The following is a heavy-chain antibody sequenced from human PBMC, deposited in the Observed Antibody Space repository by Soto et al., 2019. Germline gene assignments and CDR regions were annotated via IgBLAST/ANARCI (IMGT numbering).Heavy chain of an antibody. CDR1: GFTFSSYA. CDR2: ISYDGSNK. CDR3: ARDSYSNYPDY. V-gene: IGHV3-30-3*01. D-gene: IGHD4-4*01. J-gene: IGHJ4*02. Sequence: GSLRLSCAASGFTFSSYAMHWVRQAPGKGLEWVAVISYDGSNKYYADSVKGRFTISRDNSKNTLYLQMNSLRAEDTAVYYCARDSYSNYPDYWGQGTLVTVSS.